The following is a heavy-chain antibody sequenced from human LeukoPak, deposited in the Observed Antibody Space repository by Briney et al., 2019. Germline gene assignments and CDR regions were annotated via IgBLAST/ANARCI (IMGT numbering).Heavy chain of an antibody. CDR1: GFTFSSYG. V-gene: IGHV3-30*18. CDR2: ISYDGSNK. J-gene: IGHJ4*02. CDR3: AKGDYYYDSSGYWED. D-gene: IGHD3-22*01. Sequence: GGSLRLSCAASGFTFSSYGMHWVRQAPGKGLEWVAVISYDGSNKHYADSVKGRFTISRDNSKITLYLLMNSLRAEDTAVHYCAKGDYYYDSSGYWEDWGQGTLVTVSS.